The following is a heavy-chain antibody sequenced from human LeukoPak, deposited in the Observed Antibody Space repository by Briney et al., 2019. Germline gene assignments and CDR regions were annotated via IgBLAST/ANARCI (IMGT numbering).Heavy chain of an antibody. V-gene: IGHV3-74*01. CDR3: SRSAYYDGSGNYYNY. J-gene: IGHJ4*02. D-gene: IGHD3-22*01. Sequence: GGSLRLSCTASGFTFSSYWMHWVRQAPGKGLVWVSRISDGGSTTTYADSVKGRFTISRDNAKNTLYLQMNGLRAEDTAVYYCSRSAYYDGSGNYYNYWGQGTLVTVSS. CDR2: ISDGGSTT. CDR1: GFTFSSYW.